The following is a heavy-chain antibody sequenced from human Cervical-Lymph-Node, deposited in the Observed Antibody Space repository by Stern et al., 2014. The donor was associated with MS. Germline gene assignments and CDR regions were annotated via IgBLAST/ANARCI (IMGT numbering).Heavy chain of an antibody. V-gene: IGHV3-72*01. Sequence: EDQLVESGGGLVQPGGSLRLSCAASGFTFSDHYMDWVRQAPGKGLEWVGRTRNKANSYTTEYAASVKGRFTISRDDSKNSLYLQMNSLKTEDTAVYYCALGGLLYFDYWGQGTLVTVPS. CDR2: TRNKANSYTT. CDR3: ALGGLLYFDY. CDR1: GFTFSDHY. D-gene: IGHD2-21*02. J-gene: IGHJ4*02.